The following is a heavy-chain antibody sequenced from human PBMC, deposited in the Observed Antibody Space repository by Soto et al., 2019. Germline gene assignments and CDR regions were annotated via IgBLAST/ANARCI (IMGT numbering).Heavy chain of an antibody. CDR2: ISYDGSNK. J-gene: IGHJ6*02. CDR1: GFTFSSYA. Sequence: GGSLRLSCAASGFTFSSYAMHWVRQAPGKGLEWVAVISYDGSNKYYADSVKGRFTISRDNSKNTLYLQMNSLGAEDTAVYYCARDRVPTGYSSGWALTKDVTPRYGMDVWGQGTTVTVSS. V-gene: IGHV3-30-3*01. D-gene: IGHD6-19*01. CDR3: ARDRVPTGYSSGWALTKDVTPRYGMDV.